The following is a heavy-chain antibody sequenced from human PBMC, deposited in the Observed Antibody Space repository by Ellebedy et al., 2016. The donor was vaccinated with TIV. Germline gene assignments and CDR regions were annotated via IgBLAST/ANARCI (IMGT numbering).Heavy chain of an antibody. D-gene: IGHD5-18*01. Sequence: MPSETLSLTCAVYGGSFSGFHWNWIRQPPGKGLEWIGYIDYSGSTSYNPSLKSRVTISVDTSNNHFSLKLNSVTAADTAAYYFASAYRYGYSGKFDHWGQGTLITVSS. J-gene: IGHJ4*02. CDR1: GGSFSGFH. CDR2: IDYSGST. CDR3: ASAYRYGYSGKFDH. V-gene: IGHV4-59*01.